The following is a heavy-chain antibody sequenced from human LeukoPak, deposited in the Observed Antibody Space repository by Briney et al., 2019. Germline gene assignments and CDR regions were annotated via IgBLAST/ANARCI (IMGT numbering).Heavy chain of an antibody. J-gene: IGHJ4*02. D-gene: IGHD6-19*01. CDR2: VYYSGST. V-gene: IGHV4-59*01. CDR1: GGSINRYY. Sequence: SETLSLTCTVSGGSINRYYWNWIRQPPGKGLEWVGYVYYSGSTNYNPSLKGRLIMSVDTSNNQFSLKLTSLSAADTAVYFCARGGASRLTAVAGVTFHSWGQGSLVTVSS. CDR3: ARGGASRLTAVAGVTFHS.